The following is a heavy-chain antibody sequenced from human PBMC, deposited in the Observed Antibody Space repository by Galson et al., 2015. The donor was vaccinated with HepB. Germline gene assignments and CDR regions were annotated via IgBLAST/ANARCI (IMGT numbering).Heavy chain of an antibody. J-gene: IGHJ6*02. V-gene: IGHV1-3*01. CDR3: ARSYCSSTSCYRTYYYYGMDV. CDR2: INAGNGNT. CDR1: GYTFTSYA. Sequence: SVKVSCKASGYTFTSYAMHWVRQAPGQRLEWMGWINAGNGNTKYSQKFQGRVTITRDTSASTAYMELSSLRSEDTAVYYCARSYCSSTSCYRTYYYYGMDVWGQGTTVTVSS. D-gene: IGHD2-2*01.